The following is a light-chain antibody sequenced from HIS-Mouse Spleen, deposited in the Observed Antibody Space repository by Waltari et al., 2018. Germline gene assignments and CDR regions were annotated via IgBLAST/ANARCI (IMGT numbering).Light chain of an antibody. CDR2: KVS. CDR3: MQGTHPYT. Sequence: DVVMTQSPLSLPVTLGQPASISCRSSQSLVYSDGNTYLNWFQQRSGQSPRRLIYKVSNRDSGVPDRFSGSGSGTDFTLKISRVEAEDVGVYYCMQGTHPYTFGQGTKLEIK. CDR1: QSLVYSDGNTY. J-gene: IGKJ2*01. V-gene: IGKV2-30*01.